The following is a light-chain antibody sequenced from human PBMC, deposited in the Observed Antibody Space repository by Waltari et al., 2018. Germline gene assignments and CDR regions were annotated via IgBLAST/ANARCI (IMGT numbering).Light chain of an antibody. CDR1: SGHITNV. V-gene: IGLV4-69*01. J-gene: IGLJ3*02. CDR2: VNRDGSH. Sequence: QLELTQSPSASASLGASVKLTCTLSSGHITNVVAWHQQQPQKGPRYLMKVNRDGSHSRGDGMPARFSVSSSGAERYLTISSLQSEDEADYYCQTGGHGTWVFGGGTKLTVL. CDR3: QTGGHGTWV.